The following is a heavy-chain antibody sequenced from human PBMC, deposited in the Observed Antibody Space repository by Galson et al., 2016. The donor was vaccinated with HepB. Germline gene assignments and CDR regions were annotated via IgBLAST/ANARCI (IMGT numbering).Heavy chain of an antibody. Sequence: TLSLTCTVSGGSISSGGYYWNWLRQHPGKGLEWIGYMYYSGTAHYSPSLKSRVTMSVDTSKNQFFLKVTSVTAADSAVYYCASSGQTYYYFGMAVWGQGTTVTVSS. CDR1: GGSISSGGYY. V-gene: IGHV4-31*03. J-gene: IGHJ6*02. CDR3: ASSGQTYYYFGMAV. D-gene: IGHD3-10*01. CDR2: MYYSGTA.